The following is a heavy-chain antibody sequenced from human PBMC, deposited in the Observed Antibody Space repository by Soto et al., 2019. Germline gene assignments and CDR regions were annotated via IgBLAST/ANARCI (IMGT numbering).Heavy chain of an antibody. Sequence: EVQLVESGGGLVQPGGSLRLSCAASGFTVSSNYMSWVRQAPGKGLEWVSVIYSGGSTYYADSVKGRFTISRDNSKNTLYLQMNSLRAEDTAVYYCASRPRDYYDSSGYYSDWGQGTLVTVSS. J-gene: IGHJ4*02. CDR2: IYSGGST. V-gene: IGHV3-66*01. D-gene: IGHD3-22*01. CDR1: GFTVSSNY. CDR3: ASRPRDYYDSSGYYSD.